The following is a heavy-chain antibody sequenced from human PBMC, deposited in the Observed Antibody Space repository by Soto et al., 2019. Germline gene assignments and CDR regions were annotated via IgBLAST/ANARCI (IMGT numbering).Heavy chain of an antibody. V-gene: IGHV3-9*01. CDR2: ISWNSGSI. D-gene: IGHD6-19*01. CDR1: GFTLNDHA. Sequence: PGGSLRLSCAASGFTLNDHAMHWVRQAPGKGLEWVSGISWNSGSIGYADSVKGRFTISRDNAKNSLYLQMNSLRAEDTALYYCAKGEIAVAHSFDYWGQGILVTVSS. J-gene: IGHJ4*02. CDR3: AKGEIAVAHSFDY.